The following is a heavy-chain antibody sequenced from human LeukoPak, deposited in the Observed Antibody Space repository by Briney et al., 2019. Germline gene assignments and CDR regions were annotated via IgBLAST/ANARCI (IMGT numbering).Heavy chain of an antibody. Sequence: SETLSLTCTVSGGSISSYYWSWIRQPPGEGLEWIGYIYYSGSTYYNPSLKSRVTISVDTSKNQFSLRLSSVTAADTAVYYCARQGAAAGTIYYYYYMDVWGKGTTVTISS. V-gene: IGHV4-59*08. D-gene: IGHD6-13*01. CDR3: ARQGAAAGTIYYYYYMDV. CDR1: GGSISSYY. J-gene: IGHJ6*03. CDR2: IYYSGST.